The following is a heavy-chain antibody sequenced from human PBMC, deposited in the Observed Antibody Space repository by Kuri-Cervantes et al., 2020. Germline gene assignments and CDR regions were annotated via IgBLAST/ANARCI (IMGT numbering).Heavy chain of an antibody. CDR2: IWYDGSNK. CDR3: ARVRWEPPYYYGTDV. Sequence: GESLKISCAASGFTFSSYGMHWVRQAPGKGLEWVAVIWYDGSNKYYADSVKGRFTISRDNSKNTLYLQMNSLRAEDTAVYYCARVRWEPPYYYGTDVWGQGTTVTVSS. D-gene: IGHD1-26*01. CDR1: GFTFSSYG. V-gene: IGHV3-33*01. J-gene: IGHJ6*02.